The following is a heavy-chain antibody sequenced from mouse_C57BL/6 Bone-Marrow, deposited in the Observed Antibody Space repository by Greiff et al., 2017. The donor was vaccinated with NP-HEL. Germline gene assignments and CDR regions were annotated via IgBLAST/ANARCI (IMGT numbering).Heavy chain of an antibody. D-gene: IGHD1-1*01. CDR1: GYTFTSYW. CDR3: ARPLYGSSPLLYFDV. Sequence: QVQLQQPGAELVKPGASVKLSCKASGYTFTSYWMHWVKQRPGRGLEWIGRIDPNSGGTKYNEKFKSKATLTVDKPSSTAYMQLSSLTSEDSAVYFCARPLYGSSPLLYFDVWGTGTTVTVSS. J-gene: IGHJ1*03. V-gene: IGHV1-72*01. CDR2: IDPNSGGT.